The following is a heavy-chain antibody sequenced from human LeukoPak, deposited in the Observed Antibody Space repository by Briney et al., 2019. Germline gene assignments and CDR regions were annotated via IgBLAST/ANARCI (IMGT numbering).Heavy chain of an antibody. CDR3: AKAGGKYCSGGSCYYVDY. V-gene: IGHV3-23*01. J-gene: IGHJ4*02. D-gene: IGHD2-15*01. CDR2: ISGSGGST. Sequence: GGSLRLSCAASGFTFSSYAMSWVRQAPGKGLEWVSDISGSGGSTYYADSVKGRFTISRDNSKNTLYLQMNSLRAEDTAVYYCAKAGGKYCSGGSCYYVDYWGQGTLVTVSS. CDR1: GFTFSSYA.